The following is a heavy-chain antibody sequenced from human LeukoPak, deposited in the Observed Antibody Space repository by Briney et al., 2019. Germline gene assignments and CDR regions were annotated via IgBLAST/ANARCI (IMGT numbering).Heavy chain of an antibody. CDR2: INPSGGST. D-gene: IGHD4-23*01. CDR1: GYTFTNYH. Sequence: ASVKVSCKASGYTFTNYHIHWVRQAPGQGLEWIGIINPSGGSTSYAQRFQGRVSMTRDTSTNTVYMELSSLGSEDTAVYYCARVSERYGGINFDYWGQGTLVTVSS. CDR3: ARVSERYGGINFDY. J-gene: IGHJ4*02. V-gene: IGHV1-46*01.